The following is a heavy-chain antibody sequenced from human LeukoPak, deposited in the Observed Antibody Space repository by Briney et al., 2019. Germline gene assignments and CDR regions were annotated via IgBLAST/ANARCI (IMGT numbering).Heavy chain of an antibody. V-gene: IGHV3-30*01. CDR1: GFTFSSYS. D-gene: IGHD3-10*01. J-gene: IGHJ4*02. Sequence: GGSLRLSCAASGFTFSSYSMHWVRQAPGRGLEWVAVAVTSYDGTNKYYADAVKCRFTISRDNSKNTLYLQMNSLRAEDTAVSDCARPMIYYGSGSPLDYWGQGALVTVSS. CDR3: ARPMIYYGSGSPLDY. CDR2: TSYDGTNK.